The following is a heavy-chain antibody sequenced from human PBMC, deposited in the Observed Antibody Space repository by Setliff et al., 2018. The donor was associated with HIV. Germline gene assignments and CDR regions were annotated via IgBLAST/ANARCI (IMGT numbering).Heavy chain of an antibody. V-gene: IGHV1-69*13. CDR3: ATAGEMATIGYSYYYMGV. Sequence: SVKVSCKASRYTFTGYYMHWVRQAPGQGLEWMGWINPIFGTTKYAQKFQGRVTITADESRTTAYLDLNSLRSEDTAVYYCATAGEMATIGYSYYYMGVWGKGTTVTVSS. J-gene: IGHJ6*03. CDR2: INPIFGTT. CDR1: RYTFTGYY. D-gene: IGHD3-10*01.